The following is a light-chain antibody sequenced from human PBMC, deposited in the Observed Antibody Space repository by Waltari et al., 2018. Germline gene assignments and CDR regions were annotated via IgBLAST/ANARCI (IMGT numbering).Light chain of an antibody. CDR3: QQYDTTPET. J-gene: IGKJ1*01. CDR1: QALSRNR. V-gene: IGKV3-20*01. Sequence: ETVMTQSPGTLSLSPGGRATISCRASQALSRNRLAWYQQKPGQPPRLLIYGASSRASDVPDRFTGSGSGTDFTLTISRLDPEDFAVFYCQQYDTTPETFGQGTRVEVK. CDR2: GAS.